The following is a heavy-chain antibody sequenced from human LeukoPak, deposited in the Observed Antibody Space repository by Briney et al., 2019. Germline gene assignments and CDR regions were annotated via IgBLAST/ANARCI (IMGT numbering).Heavy chain of an antibody. Sequence: PSETLSLTCTVSGGSISSYYWSWIRQPAGKGLEWIGRIYTSGSTNYNPSLKSRVTMSVDTSKNQFSLKLSSVTAADTAVYYCARDLGYDSSGYLDSDYWGQGTLVTVSS. CDR1: GGSISSYY. V-gene: IGHV4-4*07. J-gene: IGHJ4*02. CDR2: IYTSGST. CDR3: ARDLGYDSSGYLDSDY. D-gene: IGHD3-22*01.